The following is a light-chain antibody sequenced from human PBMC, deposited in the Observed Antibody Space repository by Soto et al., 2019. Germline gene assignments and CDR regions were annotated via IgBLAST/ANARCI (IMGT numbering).Light chain of an antibody. J-gene: IGKJ5*01. V-gene: IGKV3-15*01. CDR1: QSVSSN. Sequence: ESVTTQSPATLSVPPGERATLSCRASQSVSSNLAWYQQKPGQAPRLLIYGASTRATGIPARFSGSGSGTEFTLTISSLQSEDFAVYYCQQYNNWPSITFGQGTRLEIK. CDR3: QQYNNWPSIT. CDR2: GAS.